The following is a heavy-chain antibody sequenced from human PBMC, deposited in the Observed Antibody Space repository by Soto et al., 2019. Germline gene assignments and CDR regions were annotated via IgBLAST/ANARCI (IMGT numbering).Heavy chain of an antibody. CDR1: GGSINTGDYY. CDR2: IYYSGTT. J-gene: IGHJ6*02. CDR3: ARGVDFEGFSPYGMDV. Sequence: PSETLSLTCTVSGGSINTGDYYWTSSRQPRGKGLEWIGYIYYSGTTYYNPSLKSRVSLSLDTSKNHFSRRLTSVTAADTAVYYCARGVDFEGFSPYGMDVWGQGTMVTVS. V-gene: IGHV4-30-4*01. D-gene: IGHD3-3*01.